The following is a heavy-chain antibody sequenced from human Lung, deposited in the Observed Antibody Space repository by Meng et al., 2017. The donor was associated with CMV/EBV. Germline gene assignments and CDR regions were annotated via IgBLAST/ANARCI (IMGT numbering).Heavy chain of an antibody. CDR3: TRGGTSAMRDGMDV. J-gene: IGHJ6*02. D-gene: IGHD2-2*01. CDR1: GFIFGDYL. CDR2: IRKNGYGGTT. Sequence: GGSXRLXCTASGFIFGDYLMGWVRQAPGKGPEWAGVIRKNGYGGTTEYAASVKGSFTISRDDSKSIAYLQMNSLKIEDTAVYYCTRGGTSAMRDGMDVWGQGXTVTVSS. V-gene: IGHV3-49*04.